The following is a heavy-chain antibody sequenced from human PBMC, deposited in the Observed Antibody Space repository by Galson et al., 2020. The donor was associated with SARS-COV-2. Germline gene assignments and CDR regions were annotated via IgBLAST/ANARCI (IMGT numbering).Heavy chain of an antibody. J-gene: IGHJ6*02. D-gene: IGHD3-10*02. CDR1: GSTFKSFG. Sequence: TAGSLRLSCTASGSTFKSFGIHWVRQAPGKGLEWVAVNSYDGSNKYYADSVKGRFTISRDNAKNTLFLQMNSLRAEDTAVYYCAKGGDYYVGGADDSGCVDGWSEGTTFTVA. CDR2: NSYDGSNK. CDR3: AKGGDYYVGGADDSGCVDG. V-gene: IGHV3-30*18.